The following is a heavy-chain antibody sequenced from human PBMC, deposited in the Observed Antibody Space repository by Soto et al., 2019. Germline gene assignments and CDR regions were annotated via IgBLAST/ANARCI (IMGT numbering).Heavy chain of an antibody. CDR2: ISGSGGST. Sequence: QPGGSLRLSCVASGFTFSNYAMSWVRQAPGKGLEWVSGISGSGGSTYYADSVKGRFTISRDNSKNTLYLQMNSLRAEDTAVYYCAIPVDTTMPYYFDYWGQGTLVTVSS. V-gene: IGHV3-23*01. J-gene: IGHJ4*02. CDR1: GFTFSNYA. CDR3: AIPVDTTMPYYFDY. D-gene: IGHD5-18*01.